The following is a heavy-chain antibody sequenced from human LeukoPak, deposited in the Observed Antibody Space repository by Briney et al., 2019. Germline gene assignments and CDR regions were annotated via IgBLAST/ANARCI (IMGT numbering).Heavy chain of an antibody. CDR2: ISGSGSST. D-gene: IGHD6-13*01. CDR3: AKAPIAGTRWFDP. J-gene: IGHJ5*02. CDR1: GFTFSTYA. Sequence: GGSLRLSCAASGFTFSTYAMSWVRQAPGKGLDWVSTISGSGSSTYYADSVKGRFTISRDNSKDTLYLHMDSLRAEDTAVYYCAKAPIAGTRWFDPWGQGTLVTVSS. V-gene: IGHV3-23*01.